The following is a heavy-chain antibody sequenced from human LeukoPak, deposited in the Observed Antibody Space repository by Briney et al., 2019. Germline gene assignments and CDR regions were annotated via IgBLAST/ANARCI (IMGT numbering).Heavy chain of an antibody. CDR2: IYYSGST. CDR3: ARGAIFGVVIPQYFDY. Sequence: SETLSLTCTVSGGTISSYYWSWIRQPPGKGLEWIGYIYYSGSTNYNPSLKSRVTISVDTSKNQFSLKLSSVTAADTAVCYCARGAIFGVVIPQYFDYWGQGTLVTVSS. D-gene: IGHD3-3*01. V-gene: IGHV4-59*01. J-gene: IGHJ4*02. CDR1: GGTISSYY.